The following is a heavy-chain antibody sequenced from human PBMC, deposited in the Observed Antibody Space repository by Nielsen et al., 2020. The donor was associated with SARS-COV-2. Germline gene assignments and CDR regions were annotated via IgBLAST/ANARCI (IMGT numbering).Heavy chain of an antibody. V-gene: IGHV3-74*03. D-gene: IGHD3-22*01. CDR3: VTVRDDDYYYDTGPYDN. Sequence: GGSLRLSCAASGFIFSNYRMHWVRQAPGQGLVWVSHINPDESKTTYADSVKGRFTISRDDAKNTLFLQMNSLRNEDSAVYYCVTVRDDDYYYDTGPYDNWGQGTLVTVSS. CDR2: INPDESKT. CDR1: GFIFSNYR. J-gene: IGHJ4*02.